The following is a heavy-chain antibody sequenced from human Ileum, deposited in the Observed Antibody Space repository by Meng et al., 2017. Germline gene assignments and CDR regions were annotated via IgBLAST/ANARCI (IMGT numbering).Heavy chain of an antibody. CDR2: VCWNRSTN. V-gene: IGHV3-9*01. Sequence: SLKISCAASGFTFNEYAMHWVRQAPGKGLEWVSVVCWNRSTNAYADSVKGRFTISRDNAKNSLFLQMNSLTVEDTAVYYCAKDSSRSYSSGICYTRGWNHFDAWGQGTRVTVSS. J-gene: IGHJ4*01. CDR1: GFTFNEYA. CDR3: AKDSSRSYSSGICYTRGWNHFDA. D-gene: IGHD2-8*01.